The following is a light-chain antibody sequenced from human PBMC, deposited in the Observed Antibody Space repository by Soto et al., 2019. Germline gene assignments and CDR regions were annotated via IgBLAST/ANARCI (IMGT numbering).Light chain of an antibody. J-gene: IGKJ1*01. CDR3: QRFNSAPQT. CDR2: DAS. Sequence: DFQMTQSPSFLSASVGDRVTITCRASQGINNYVAWYQQKPGKVPELLIYDASTLQSGVPSRFSGSGSGTDFTLTISSLQPEDVATYYCQRFNSAPQTFGQGTKVEIK. V-gene: IGKV1-27*01. CDR1: QGINNY.